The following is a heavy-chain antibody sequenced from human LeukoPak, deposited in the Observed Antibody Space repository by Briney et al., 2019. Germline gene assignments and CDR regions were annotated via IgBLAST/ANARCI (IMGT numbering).Heavy chain of an antibody. CDR3: VKLAIHAFAD. V-gene: IGHV3-23*01. CDR1: VYTLNGYS. J-gene: IGHJ3*01. CDR2: ISWNGGST. Sequence: GGSLRLSCSGWVYTLNGYSMIRPRQAPGKGLEWVSGISWNGGSTYYADSVKGRFPISRDNSKNTLYLQMNSLRGEDKAVYYFVKLAIHAFADWSQGTTVTVSS.